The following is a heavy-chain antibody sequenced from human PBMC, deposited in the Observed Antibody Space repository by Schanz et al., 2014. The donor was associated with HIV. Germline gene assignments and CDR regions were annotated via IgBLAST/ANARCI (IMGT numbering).Heavy chain of an antibody. CDR1: GFTFSSYA. J-gene: IGHJ5*02. V-gene: IGHV3-23*01. Sequence: EVQLLESGGGLVQPGGSLRLSCAASGFTFSSYAMNALSWVRQAPGRGLEWVSDIRGGAGGTYYADSVKGRFTISRDNSKSTLYLQMNRLRAEDTAVYYCVGHGSSSSWGQGTLVSVSS. CDR2: IRGGAGGT. CDR3: VGHGSSSS. D-gene: IGHD6-6*01.